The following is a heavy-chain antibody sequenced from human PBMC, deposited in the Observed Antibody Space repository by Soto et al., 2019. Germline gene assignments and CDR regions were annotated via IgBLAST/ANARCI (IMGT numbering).Heavy chain of an antibody. CDR3: VRFFDYYGMDV. J-gene: IGHJ6*02. Sequence: QVQLVESGGGVVQPGGSLRLSCAGSGFTFSNSGMHWVRQAPGKGLEWVAVLAYDGSEKYYADSVKGRFTISRDNSKNTLYLQMNSLRVEDTAVYYCVRFFDYYGMDVWGRGTTVTVSS. V-gene: IGHV3-30*03. CDR2: LAYDGSEK. D-gene: IGHD3-3*01. CDR1: GFTFSNSG.